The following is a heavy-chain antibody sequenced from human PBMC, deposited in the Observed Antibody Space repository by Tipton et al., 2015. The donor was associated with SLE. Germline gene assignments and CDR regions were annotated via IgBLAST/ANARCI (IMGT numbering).Heavy chain of an antibody. V-gene: IGHV4-39*01. CDR3: ARVALRVWFNRFDS. D-gene: IGHD2-15*01. J-gene: IGHJ5*01. CDR1: GGSISSRSYY. Sequence: GLVKPSETLSLTCTVSGGSISSRSYYWGWIRQPPGKGLEWIGSIYYSGNTHYNPSLRSRVTISIDTSKNQFSLILSSVTAADTAIYYCARVALRVWFNRFDSWGRGTLVTVSS. CDR2: IYYSGNT.